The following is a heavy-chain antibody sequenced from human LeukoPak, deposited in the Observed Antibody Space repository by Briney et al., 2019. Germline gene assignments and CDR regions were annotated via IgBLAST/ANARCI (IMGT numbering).Heavy chain of an antibody. Sequence: GGSLRLSCAASGFTFSSYWMHWVRQAPGKGLVSVLLISGDGSTTIYADSVKGRFTISRDNAKNTLFLQMNSLRAEDTAVYYCAKRSKGGDSTGYYYYFDLWGRGTLVTVSS. CDR3: AKRSKGGDSTGYYYYFDL. J-gene: IGHJ2*01. D-gene: IGHD3-22*01. CDR2: ISGDGSTT. CDR1: GFTFSSYW. V-gene: IGHV3-74*01.